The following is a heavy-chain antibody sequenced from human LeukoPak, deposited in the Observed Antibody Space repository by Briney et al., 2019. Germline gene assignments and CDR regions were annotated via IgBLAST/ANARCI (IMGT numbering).Heavy chain of an antibody. CDR3: ARDLDAFDI. CDR1: GFTFSNYA. V-gene: IGHV3-48*04. Sequence: PGGSLRLSCAASGFTFSNYAMHWVRQAPGKGLEWVSYISSSSSTIYYADSVKGRFTISRDNAKNSLYLQMNSLRAEDTAVYYCARDLDAFDIWGQGTMVTVSS. J-gene: IGHJ3*02. CDR2: ISSSSSTI.